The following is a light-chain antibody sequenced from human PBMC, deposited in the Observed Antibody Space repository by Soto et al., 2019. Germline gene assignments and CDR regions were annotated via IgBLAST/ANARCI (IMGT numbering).Light chain of an antibody. Sequence: EIVLTQSPATLSLSPGERATLSCRASQGVSSHLAWFQQMPGQAPSLLIYDASNRATGIPARFSGSGPGTDSTLPIRSREPEDFAVYYCQQRSNWLTFGGGTKVEIK. CDR2: DAS. CDR1: QGVSSH. J-gene: IGKJ4*01. V-gene: IGKV3D-11*01. CDR3: QQRSNWLT.